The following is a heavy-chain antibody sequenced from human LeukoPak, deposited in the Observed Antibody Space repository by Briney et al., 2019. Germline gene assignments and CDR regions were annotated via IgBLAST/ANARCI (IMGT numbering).Heavy chain of an antibody. V-gene: IGHV4-39*01. CDR2: IYYSGNT. D-gene: IGHD2-15*01. CDR3: VRHASGEDY. Sequence: GSLRLSCAASGFTFSSYAMGWVRQPPGKGLEWIGSIYYSGNTYYNPSLKSRVTMSVDTSKNQFSLKLSSVTAADTAVYYCVRHASGEDYWGQGTLVTVSS. J-gene: IGHJ4*02. CDR1: GFTFSSYA.